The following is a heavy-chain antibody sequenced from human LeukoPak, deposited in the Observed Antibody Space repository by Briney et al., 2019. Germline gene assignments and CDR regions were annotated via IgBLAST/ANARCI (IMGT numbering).Heavy chain of an antibody. J-gene: IGHJ4*02. CDR1: GFTFGSYW. D-gene: IGHD3-3*01. Sequence: GGSLRLSCAASGFTFGSYWMSWVRQAPGKGLEWVANIKQDGSEKNYVDSVKGRFTISRDNAKNSLYLQMNSLRAEDTAVYYCANLDFRFVPTDYWGQGTLVTVSS. CDR3: ANLDFRFVPTDY. V-gene: IGHV3-7*03. CDR2: IKQDGSEK.